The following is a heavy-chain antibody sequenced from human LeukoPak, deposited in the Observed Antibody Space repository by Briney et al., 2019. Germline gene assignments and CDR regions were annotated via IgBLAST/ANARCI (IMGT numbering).Heavy chain of an antibody. V-gene: IGHV3-23*01. CDR2: ISGSGGST. CDR1: GFTFSSYG. Sequence: PGGSLRLSCAASGFTFSSYGMSWVRQAPGKGLEWVSAISGSGGSTYYADSMKGRFTISRDNSKNTLYLQMNSLRAEDTAVYYCAKVADYYYYMDVWGKGTTVTISS. J-gene: IGHJ6*03. CDR3: AKVADYYYYMDV.